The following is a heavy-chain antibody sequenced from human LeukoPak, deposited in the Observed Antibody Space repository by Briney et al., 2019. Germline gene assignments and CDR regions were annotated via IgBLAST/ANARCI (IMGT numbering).Heavy chain of an antibody. D-gene: IGHD6-25*01. CDR1: GGSISSSGSY. V-gene: IGHV4-39*01. CDR2: IYHSGNT. J-gene: IGHJ3*02. Sequence: SETLSLTCTVSGGSISSSGSYWGWIRQPPGKRLEWIGNIYHSGNTYYNPSLKSRVTMSVDTSKNQFSLKLRSVTAADTSVFYCARQRPNAFDIWGQGTMVTVSS. CDR3: ARQRPNAFDI.